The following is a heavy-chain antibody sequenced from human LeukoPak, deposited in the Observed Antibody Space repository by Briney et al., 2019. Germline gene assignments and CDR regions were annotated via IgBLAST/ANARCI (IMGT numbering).Heavy chain of an antibody. V-gene: IGHV3-11*04. CDR1: GFTFSDDY. D-gene: IGHD6-13*01. J-gene: IGHJ4*02. CDR2: ISSSGTTI. CDR3: ARARSRHSSISF. Sequence: GGSLRLSCAASGFTFSDDYMSWFRHAPRKGLEWVSYISSSGTTIYYADSVKGRFTISRDNTKNSLYLQMNSLRAEDTAVYYCARARSRHSSISFGGQGTLVTVSS.